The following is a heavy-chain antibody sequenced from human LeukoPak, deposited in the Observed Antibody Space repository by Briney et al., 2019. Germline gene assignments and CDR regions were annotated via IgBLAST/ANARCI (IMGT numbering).Heavy chain of an antibody. J-gene: IGHJ4*02. V-gene: IGHV3-23*01. D-gene: IGHD2/OR15-2a*01. CDR1: GGSISSYY. CDR3: AKDPPGSFYAAEFDY. Sequence: GTLSLTCTVSGGSISSYYWSWIRQPPGKGLEWVSAISGSGGSTYYADSVKGRFTISRDNSKNTLYLQMNSLRAEDTAVYYCAKDPPGSFYAAEFDYWGQGTLVTVSS. CDR2: ISGSGGST.